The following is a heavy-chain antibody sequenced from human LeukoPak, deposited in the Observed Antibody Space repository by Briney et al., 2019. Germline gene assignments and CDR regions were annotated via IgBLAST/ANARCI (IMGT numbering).Heavy chain of an antibody. Sequence: ASLKLSWKASGYSCTGYYIHWVRRAPGQGLEWMGWINPNTGDTNYAQKFQGRVAMTRDTSISTASIELSRLTSDDTAVYYCARGLLLRLALAGTWENWFGPWGQETLVTVSS. V-gene: IGHV1-2*02. CDR1: GYSCTGYY. CDR3: ARGLLLRLALAGTWENWFGP. CDR2: INPNTGDT. D-gene: IGHD6-19*01. J-gene: IGHJ5*02.